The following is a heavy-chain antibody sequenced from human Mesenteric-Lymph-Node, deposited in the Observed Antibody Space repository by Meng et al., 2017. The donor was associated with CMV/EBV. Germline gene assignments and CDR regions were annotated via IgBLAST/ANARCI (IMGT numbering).Heavy chain of an antibody. CDR3: ARDRGCSSTSCYRGMDV. V-gene: IGHV3-21*01. J-gene: IGHJ6*02. CDR2: ISSSSSYI. Sequence: GGSLRLSCAASGFTFSSYAMSWVRQAPGKGLEWVSSISSSSSYIYYADSVKGRFTISRDNAKNSLYLQMNSLRAEDTAVYYCARDRGCSSTSCYRGMDVWGQGTTVTVSS. D-gene: IGHD2-2*01. CDR1: GFTFSSYA.